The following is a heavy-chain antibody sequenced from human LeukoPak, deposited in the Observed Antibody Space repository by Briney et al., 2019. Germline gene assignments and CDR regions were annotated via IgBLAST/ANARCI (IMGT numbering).Heavy chain of an antibody. CDR2: ISYTGGNE. CDR3: AREGGDLGAFDV. CDR1: GLYFDSHA. J-gene: IGHJ3*01. V-gene: IGHV3-30*04. Sequence: PGGSLRLSCAASGLYFDSHAMHWVRQAPGKGPEWVAFISYTGGNEYYADPVKGRFTISRDNSKNTLYLQINSLRSEDTAVYFCAREGGDLGAFDVWGQGTVVTVSS. D-gene: IGHD3-10*01.